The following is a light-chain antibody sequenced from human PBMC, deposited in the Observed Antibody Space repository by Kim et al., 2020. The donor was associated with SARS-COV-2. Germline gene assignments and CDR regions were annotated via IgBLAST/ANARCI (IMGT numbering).Light chain of an antibody. CDR2: DAS. V-gene: IGKV3-11*01. Sequence: ATLSMSPGERATLSCRASQSVGTYLAWYPQKPGQVPRLLIYDASKSATGMPARFRGSGSGTDFTPTIGPLDPADFAVYYCQQRGNFGQGTRLEIK. CDR1: QSVGTY. J-gene: IGKJ5*01. CDR3: QQRGN.